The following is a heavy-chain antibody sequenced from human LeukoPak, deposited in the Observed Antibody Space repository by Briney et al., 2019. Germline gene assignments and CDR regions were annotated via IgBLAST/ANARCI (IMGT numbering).Heavy chain of an antibody. Sequence: GGSLKLSCAASGFTFSSYWMHWVRQAPGKGLVWVSRINSDGSSTSYADSVKGRFTISRDDAKNMLFLQMNSLRAEDTAVYYCVRGGPSTWSWGQGTLVTVSS. CDR3: VRGGPSTWS. CDR2: INSDGSST. CDR1: GFTFSSYW. J-gene: IGHJ5*02. V-gene: IGHV3-74*01. D-gene: IGHD2-15*01.